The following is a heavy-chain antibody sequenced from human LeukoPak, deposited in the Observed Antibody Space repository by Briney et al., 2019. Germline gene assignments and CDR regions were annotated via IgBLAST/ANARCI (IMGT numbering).Heavy chain of an antibody. CDR3: ARGPTTVTRAFDY. Sequence: SETLSLTCTVSGGSISIYYWSWIRQPAGKGLEWIGHIYTSGSTNYNPSLKSRVTMSIDTSKNQFSLTLSAVTAADTAVYYCARGPTTVTRAFDYWGQGSLVTVSS. D-gene: IGHD4-17*01. V-gene: IGHV4-4*07. CDR1: GGSISIYY. J-gene: IGHJ4*02. CDR2: IYTSGST.